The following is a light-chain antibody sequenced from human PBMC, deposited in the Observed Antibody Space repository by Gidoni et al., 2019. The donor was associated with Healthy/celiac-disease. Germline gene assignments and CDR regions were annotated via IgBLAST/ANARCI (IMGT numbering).Light chain of an antibody. V-gene: IGKV1D-16*01. Sequence: DFQLTELPSSLSASVGDRVTITCRAGQGISSWLAWYQQKPEKAPKSLIYAASSFQSGVPSRVSGSGSGTYFTLTISSLQPEDFAIYYCQQYNSYPLTFGQGTRLEIK. CDR3: QQYNSYPLT. J-gene: IGKJ5*01. CDR2: AAS. CDR1: QGISSW.